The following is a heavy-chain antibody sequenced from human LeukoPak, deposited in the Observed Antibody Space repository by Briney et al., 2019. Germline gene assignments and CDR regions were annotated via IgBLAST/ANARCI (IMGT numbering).Heavy chain of an antibody. Sequence: GGSLRLSCAASGFIFSTYGMSWVRQAPGKGLEWVSAIGGSGGNTYYADSVQGRFTISRDNSKSTLCLQMNSLRAEDTAVYYCAKQLGYCSDGSCYFPYWGQGTLVTVSS. CDR1: GFIFSTYG. CDR3: AKQLGYCSDGSCYFPY. J-gene: IGHJ4*02. D-gene: IGHD2-15*01. V-gene: IGHV3-23*01. CDR2: IGGSGGNT.